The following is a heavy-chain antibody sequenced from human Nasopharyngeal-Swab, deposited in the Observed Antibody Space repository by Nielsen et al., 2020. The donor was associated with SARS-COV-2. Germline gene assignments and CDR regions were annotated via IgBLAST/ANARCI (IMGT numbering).Heavy chain of an antibody. Sequence: GESLKISCAASGFTFSSYGVHWVRQAPGKGLEWVAVISYDGSNKYYADSVKGRFTISRDNSKNTLYLQMNSLRAEDTAVYYCAKAHGGGFYYYYMDVWGKGTTVTVSS. J-gene: IGHJ6*03. CDR1: GFTFSSYG. D-gene: IGHD2-15*01. V-gene: IGHV3-30*18. CDR3: AKAHGGGFYYYYMDV. CDR2: ISYDGSNK.